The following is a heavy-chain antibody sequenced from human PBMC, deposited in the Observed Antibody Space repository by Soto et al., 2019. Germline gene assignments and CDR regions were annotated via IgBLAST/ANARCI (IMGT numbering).Heavy chain of an antibody. Sequence: GASVKVSCKASGGTFSSYAFSWVRQAPGQGLEWMGGFIPIFAIATYAQKFQGRVTITADESTSAAYMELSSLRSEDTAMYYCARSPYSDILTDYPPFDYWGQGTLVTVSS. CDR2: FIPIFAIA. D-gene: IGHD3-9*01. J-gene: IGHJ4*02. V-gene: IGHV1-69*13. CDR3: ARSPYSDILTDYPPFDY. CDR1: GGTFSSYA.